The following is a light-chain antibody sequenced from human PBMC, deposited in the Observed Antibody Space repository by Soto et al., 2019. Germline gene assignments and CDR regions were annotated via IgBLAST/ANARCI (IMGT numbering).Light chain of an antibody. CDR3: QQYNDWPLLT. Sequence: EIVMTQSPATLSVSPGERATLSCRASQHIGSNLVWYQQKPGQAPRLLIYGASTRATGIPARFSGSGSGTGCTLTISSLQSEDFAVYYCQQYNDWPLLTFGGGTKVEIK. J-gene: IGKJ4*01. V-gene: IGKV3-15*01. CDR1: QHIGSN. CDR2: GAS.